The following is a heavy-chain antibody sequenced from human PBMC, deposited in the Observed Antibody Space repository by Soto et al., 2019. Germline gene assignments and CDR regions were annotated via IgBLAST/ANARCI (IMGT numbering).Heavy chain of an antibody. CDR1: GFTFTSSA. J-gene: IGHJ3*02. Sequence: GASVKVSCKASGFTFTSSAVQWVRQARGQRLEWIGWIVVGSGNTNYAQKFQERVTITRDMSTSTAYMELSSLRSEDTAVYYCAAEGVADTAMVLDAFDIWGQGTMVTV. CDR3: AAEGVADTAMVLDAFDI. CDR2: IVVGSGNT. V-gene: IGHV1-58*01. D-gene: IGHD5-18*01.